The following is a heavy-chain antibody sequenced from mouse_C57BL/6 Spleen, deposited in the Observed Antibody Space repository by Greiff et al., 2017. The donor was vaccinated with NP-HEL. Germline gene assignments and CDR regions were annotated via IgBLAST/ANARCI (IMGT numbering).Heavy chain of an antibody. CDR2: IYPGDGDT. D-gene: IGHD1-1*01. CDR3: ANYGSSPYYCDY. V-gene: IGHV1-82*01. Sequence: VQLQQSGPELVKPGASVKISCKASGYAFSSSWMNWVKQRPGKGLEWIGRIYPGDGDTNYNGKFKGKATLTADKSSSTAYMQLSSLTSEDSAVYFCANYGSSPYYCDYWGKGTTLTVSS. J-gene: IGHJ2*01. CDR1: GYAFSSSW.